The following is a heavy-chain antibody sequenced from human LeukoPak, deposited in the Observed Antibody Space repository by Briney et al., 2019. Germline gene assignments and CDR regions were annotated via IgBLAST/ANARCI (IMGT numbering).Heavy chain of an antibody. J-gene: IGHJ5*02. D-gene: IGHD5-24*01. V-gene: IGHV1-2*02. Sequence: GASVKVSCKASGYTFTGYYMHWVRQAPGQGLEWMGWINPNSGGTNYAQKFQGRVTMTRDTSISTAYMELSRLRSDDTAVYYCATASYGYNYVNWFDPWGQGTLVTVSS. CDR1: GYTFTGYY. CDR3: ATASYGYNYVNWFDP. CDR2: INPNSGGT.